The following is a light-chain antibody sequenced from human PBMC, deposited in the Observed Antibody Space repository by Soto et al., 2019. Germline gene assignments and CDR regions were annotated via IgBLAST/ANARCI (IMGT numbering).Light chain of an antibody. J-gene: IGKJ4*01. CDR2: KAS. V-gene: IGKV1-5*03. Sequence: DIQMTQSLSTLSASVGDRVTISCRASQSISDWLAWYQQTPGKAPKLLIYKASILESGVPSRFSGSGSGTEFTLTISSLQPDDVATYYCQQYESYPLSFGGGTKVEIK. CDR3: QQYESYPLS. CDR1: QSISDW.